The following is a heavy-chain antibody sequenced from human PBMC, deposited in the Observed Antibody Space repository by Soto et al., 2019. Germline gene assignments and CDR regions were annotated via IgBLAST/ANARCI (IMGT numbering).Heavy chain of an antibody. CDR2: ISSSGSTI. CDR1: GFTFSDYY. V-gene: IGHV3-11*01. J-gene: IGHJ6*03. D-gene: IGHD3-3*01. CDR3: ARVGHDFWSGYYSYYYYMDV. Sequence: GGSLRLSCAASGFTFSDYYMSWIRQAPGKGLEWVSYISSSGSTIYYADSVKGRFTISRDNAKNSLYLQMNSLRAEDTAVYYCARVGHDFWSGYYSYYYYMDVWGKGTTVTVSS.